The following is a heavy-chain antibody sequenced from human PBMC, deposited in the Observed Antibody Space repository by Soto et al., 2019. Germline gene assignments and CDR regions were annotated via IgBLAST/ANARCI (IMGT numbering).Heavy chain of an antibody. V-gene: IGHV3-7*01. D-gene: IGHD3-10*01. J-gene: IGHJ5*02. Sequence: GGSLRLSCAASGFTFSSYWMSWVRQAPGKGLEWVANIKQDGSEKYYVDSVKGRFTISRDNAKNSLYLQMNSLRAEDTAVYYCARGRLRPMVRGVRGLFDPWGQGTLVTVSS. CDR3: ARGRLRPMVRGVRGLFDP. CDR2: IKQDGSEK. CDR1: GFTFSSYW.